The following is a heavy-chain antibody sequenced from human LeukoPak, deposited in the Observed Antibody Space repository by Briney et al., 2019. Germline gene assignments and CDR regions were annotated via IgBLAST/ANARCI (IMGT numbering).Heavy chain of an antibody. V-gene: IGHV3-7*01. CDR1: GFTFSSYW. CDR2: IKQDGSEK. D-gene: IGHD6-19*01. J-gene: IGHJ6*03. Sequence: GGSLRLSCAASGFTFSSYWMSWVRQAPGKGLEWVANIKQDGSEKYYVDSGKGRLTISRDNAKNSLYLPMNSLRAEDTAVYYCARASISSGWYQVPAGTGYYYYYMDVWGKGTTVTVSS. CDR3: ARASISSGWYQVPAGTGYYYYYMDV.